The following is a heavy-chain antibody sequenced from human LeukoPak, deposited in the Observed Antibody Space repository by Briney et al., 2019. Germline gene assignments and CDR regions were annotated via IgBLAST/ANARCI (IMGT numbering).Heavy chain of an antibody. J-gene: IGHJ4*02. D-gene: IGHD4-17*01. CDR3: ARVARAGYGVDFDY. CDR1: GGTFSSYA. Sequence: GASVKVSCKASGGTFSSYAISWVRQAPGQGLEWMGGIIPIFGTANYAQKFQGRVTITADKSTSTAYMELSSLRSEDTAVYYCARVARAGYGVDFDYWGQGTLVTVSS. V-gene: IGHV1-69*06. CDR2: IIPIFGTA.